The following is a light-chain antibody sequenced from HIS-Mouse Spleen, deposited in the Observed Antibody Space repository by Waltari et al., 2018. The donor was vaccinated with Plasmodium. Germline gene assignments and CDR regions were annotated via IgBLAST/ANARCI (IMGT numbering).Light chain of an antibody. CDR1: QSVSSSY. Sequence: VLTQSPGTFSLSPGETATLSCRASQSVSSSYLAWYQQKPGQAPRLLIYGASSRATGIPDRFSGSGSGTDFTLTISRLEPEDFAVYYCQQYGSSPYTFGQGTKLEIK. CDR3: QQYGSSPYT. CDR2: GAS. V-gene: IGKV3-20*01. J-gene: IGKJ2*01.